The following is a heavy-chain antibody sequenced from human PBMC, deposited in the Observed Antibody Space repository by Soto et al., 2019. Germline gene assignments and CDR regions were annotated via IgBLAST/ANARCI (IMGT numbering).Heavy chain of an antibody. V-gene: IGHV3-7*04. CDR2: IGQDGSDE. CDR3: TGGSGWLQTD. Sequence: EVQLVESGGGLVHPGGSLRLSCADSGFSFSTFWMTWVRQAPGKGLEWVAIIGQDGSDELYVDSVKGRFTISRDNAKKALDLQMNSLRVEDSAVYYCTGGSGWLQTDWGQGTRVTVSS. D-gene: IGHD6-19*01. CDR1: GFSFSTFW. J-gene: IGHJ4*02.